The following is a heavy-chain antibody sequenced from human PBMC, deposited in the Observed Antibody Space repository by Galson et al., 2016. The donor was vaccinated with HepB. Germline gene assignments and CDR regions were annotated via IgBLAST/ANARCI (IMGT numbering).Heavy chain of an antibody. D-gene: IGHD5-12*01. CDR1: GFTFNNFV. Sequence: SLRLSCAVSGFTFNNFVMHRVRQAPGKGLEGVAVISYDGTYKYYAYSVKGRFTISRDNSKKTLYLQMNSLRAEDTAVYYCATPGESSGYDFGYWGQGTLVTVSS. J-gene: IGHJ4*02. V-gene: IGHV3-30*03. CDR3: ATPGESSGYDFGY. CDR2: ISYDGTYK.